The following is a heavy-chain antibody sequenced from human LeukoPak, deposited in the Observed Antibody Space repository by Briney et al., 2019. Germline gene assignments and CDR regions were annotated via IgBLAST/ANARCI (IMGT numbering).Heavy chain of an antibody. CDR1: GFSFSNYD. V-gene: IGHV3-13*01. J-gene: IGHJ4*02. CDR2: IDTAGDT. D-gene: IGHD3-10*01. CDR3: ARDYYGSGSYSD. Sequence: GGSLRLSCAASGFSFSNYDMHWVRQTTGKGLEWVSAIDTAGDTYYPGSVKGRFTISRDNAKNSLYLQMNSLRAEDTAVYYCARDYYGSGSYSDWGQGTLVTVSS.